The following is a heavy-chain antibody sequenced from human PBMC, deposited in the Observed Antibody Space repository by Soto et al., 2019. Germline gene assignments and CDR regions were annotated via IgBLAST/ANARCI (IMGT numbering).Heavy chain of an antibody. CDR1: GFTFSTYS. J-gene: IGHJ3*02. CDR3: ARDFTARRVVVEDAFDI. CDR2: ISSSSSTI. V-gene: IGHV3-48*01. D-gene: IGHD3-22*01. Sequence: EVQLVESGGGLVQPGGSLRLSCAASGFTFSTYSMNWVRQAPGKGLEWVSYISSSSSTIYYADSVKGRFTISRDNAKNSLYLQMNSLRAVDTAVYYCARDFTARRVVVEDAFDIWGQGTMVTVSS.